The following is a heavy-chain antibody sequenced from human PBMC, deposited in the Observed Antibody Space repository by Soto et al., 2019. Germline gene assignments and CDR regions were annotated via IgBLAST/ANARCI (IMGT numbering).Heavy chain of an antibody. D-gene: IGHD2-2*01. CDR2: MHYTGFS. J-gene: IGHJ6*01. V-gene: IGHV4-59*02. CDR3: AGGLSRVVATRRLMDV. CDR1: GDSVTTHY. Sequence: SETLSLTCSFSGDSVTTHYLTWIRQSPEKGLEWIGYMHYTGFSHYNPSLKSRVAISIDTPKNQFSLQLSSVTVADTAFYYCAGGLSRVVATRRLMDVWGQGTTVTGSS.